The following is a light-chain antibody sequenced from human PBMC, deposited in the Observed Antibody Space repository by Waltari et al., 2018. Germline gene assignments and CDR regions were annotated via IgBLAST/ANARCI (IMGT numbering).Light chain of an antibody. CDR2: ETS. CDR3: QQRSNWTFT. Sequence: EIVLTQSPATLSLSPGERATLSCRASQRVGTYLDWYQQKPGQAPRLLIYETSNSATGIPARFSGSGSGTDFTLTISSLEPEDFAVYYCQQRSNWTFTFGPGTKVDIK. CDR1: QRVGTY. J-gene: IGKJ3*01. V-gene: IGKV3-11*01.